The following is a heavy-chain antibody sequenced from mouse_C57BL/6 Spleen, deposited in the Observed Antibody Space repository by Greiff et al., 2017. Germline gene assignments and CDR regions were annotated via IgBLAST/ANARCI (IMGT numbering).Heavy chain of an antibody. CDR3: ARMVYGSSYGYWYFDV. CDR1: GFSLTSYG. V-gene: IGHV2-2*01. Sequence: VQRVESGPGLVQPSQSLSITCTVSGFSLTSYGVHWVRQSPGKGLEWLGVIWSGGSTDYNAAFISRLSISKDNSKSQVFFKMNSLQADDTAIYYCARMVYGSSYGYWYFDVWGTGTTLTVSS. J-gene: IGHJ1*03. CDR2: IWSGGST. D-gene: IGHD1-1*01.